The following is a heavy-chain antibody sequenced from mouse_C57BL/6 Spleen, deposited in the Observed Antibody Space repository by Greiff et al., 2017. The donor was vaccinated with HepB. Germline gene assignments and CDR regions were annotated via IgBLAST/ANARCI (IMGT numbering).Heavy chain of an antibody. J-gene: IGHJ2*01. CDR3: ARGNYPLYYFDY. D-gene: IGHD2-1*01. Sequence: EVKVEESGPGLVKPSQSLSLTCSVTGYSITSGYYWNWIRQFPGNKLEWMGYISYDGSNNYNPSLKNRIAITRDTSKNQFFLKLNSVTTEDTATYYCARGNYPLYYFDYWGQGTTLTVSS. CDR1: GYSITSGYY. CDR2: ISYDGSN. V-gene: IGHV3-6*01.